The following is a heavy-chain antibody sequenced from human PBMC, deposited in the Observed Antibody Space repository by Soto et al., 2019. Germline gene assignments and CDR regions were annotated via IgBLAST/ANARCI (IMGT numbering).Heavy chain of an antibody. Sequence: GGSLRLSCAASGFTFSSYSMNWVRQAPGKGLEWVSYISSSSSTIYYADSVKGRFTIPRDNAKNSLYLQMNSLRAEDTAVYYCARDRYYGSGPYPSGSGMDVWGQGTTVTVSS. CDR1: GFTFSSYS. CDR3: ARDRYYGSGPYPSGSGMDV. CDR2: ISSSSSTI. D-gene: IGHD3-10*01. J-gene: IGHJ6*02. V-gene: IGHV3-48*01.